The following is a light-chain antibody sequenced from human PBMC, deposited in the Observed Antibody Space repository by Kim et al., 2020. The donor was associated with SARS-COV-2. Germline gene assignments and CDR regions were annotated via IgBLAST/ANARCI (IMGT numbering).Light chain of an antibody. Sequence: ASVGDRGTISCRASQAIGNDLSWYRQKAGKAPELLIFAASSLQSGAPSRFSGSGSGTDFTLTISSLQAEDSATFYCLQDNTYPWTFGQGTTVDVK. CDR1: QAIGND. CDR3: LQDNTYPWT. CDR2: AAS. J-gene: IGKJ1*01. V-gene: IGKV1-6*01.